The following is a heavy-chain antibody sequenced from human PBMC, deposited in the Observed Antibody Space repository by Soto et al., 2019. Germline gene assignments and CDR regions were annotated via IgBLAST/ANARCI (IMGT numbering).Heavy chain of an antibody. CDR2: ISVSGDSA. J-gene: IGHJ4*02. Sequence: EVQLLESGGGWVQPGGSLRLSCAASGFTFSTYAMNWVRQAPGKGLEWVSTISVSGDSAFFADSVRGRFTISRDNSKNTVYLQMNSLRADDTAMYYCATRHLSYCSGGTCNPFDFWGQGTLVTVSS. V-gene: IGHV3-23*01. CDR3: ATRHLSYCSGGTCNPFDF. D-gene: IGHD2-15*01. CDR1: GFTFSTYA.